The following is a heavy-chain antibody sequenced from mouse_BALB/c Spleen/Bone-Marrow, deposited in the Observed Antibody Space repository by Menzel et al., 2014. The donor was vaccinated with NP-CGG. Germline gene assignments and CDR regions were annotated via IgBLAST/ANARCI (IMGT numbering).Heavy chain of an antibody. V-gene: IGHV1-9*01. D-gene: IGHD2-10*01. CDR2: ILPGSGST. CDR3: ARGAYYGNYFDY. J-gene: IGHJ2*01. CDR1: GYTFSSYW. Sequence: VQLQEPGAELMKPGASVKLSCKATGYTFSSYWIEWVKQRPGHGLEWIGEILPGSGSTNYNEKFKGKATFTADTSSNTAYVQLSSLTSEDSAVYYCARGAYYGNYFDYWGQGTTLTVSS.